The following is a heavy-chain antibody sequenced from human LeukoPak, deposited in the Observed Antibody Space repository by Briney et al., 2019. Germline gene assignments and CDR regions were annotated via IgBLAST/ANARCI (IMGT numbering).Heavy chain of an antibody. V-gene: IGHV3-43*02. CDR3: ARDHVYGGADY. J-gene: IGHJ4*02. D-gene: IGHD5/OR15-5a*01. CDR1: GFTSSSFA. CDR2: TSGDGITT. Sequence: GGSLRLSCAASGFTSSSFAMSWVRQAPGKGLEWVSLTSGDGITTYFADSVKGRFTISRDNSKSSLFLQMNSLRTEDTALYYCARDHVYGGADYWGQGTLVTVSS.